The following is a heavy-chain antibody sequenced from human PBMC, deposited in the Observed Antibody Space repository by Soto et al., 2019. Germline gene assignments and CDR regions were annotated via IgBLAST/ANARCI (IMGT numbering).Heavy chain of an antibody. CDR1: GYSISSSNW. CDR3: ARGDYEGSGAFDI. D-gene: IGHD4-17*01. CDR2: IYYSGST. V-gene: IGHV4-28*01. Sequence: PSETLSITCAVSGYSISSSNWWGWIRQPPGKGLEWIGYIYYSGSTYYNPSLKSRVTMSVDTSKNQFSLKLSSVTAVDTAVYYCARGDYEGSGAFDIWGQGAMVTVSS. J-gene: IGHJ3*02.